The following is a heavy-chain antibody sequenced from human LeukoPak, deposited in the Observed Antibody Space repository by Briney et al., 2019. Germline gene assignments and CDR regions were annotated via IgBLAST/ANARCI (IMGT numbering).Heavy chain of an antibody. D-gene: IGHD3-22*01. CDR3: GNFPVSGYYFDY. CDR1: GFTFSSYA. V-gene: IGHV3-23*01. CDR2: ISGSGGST. J-gene: IGHJ4*02. Sequence: GGSLRLSCAASGFTFSSYAMSWVRQAPGKGLEWVSAISGSGGSTYYADSVKGRFTISRDNSKNTLYLQMNSLRAEDTAVYYCGNFPVSGYYFDYWGQGTLVTVSS.